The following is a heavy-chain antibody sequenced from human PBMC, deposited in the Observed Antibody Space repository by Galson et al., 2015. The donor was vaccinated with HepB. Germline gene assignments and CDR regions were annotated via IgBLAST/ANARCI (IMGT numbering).Heavy chain of an antibody. J-gene: IGHJ3*02. CDR3: ARGGPYQLLRGGRSGAFDI. V-gene: IGHV3-53*01. CDR2: IYSGGST. Sequence: SLRLSCAASGFTVSSNYMSWVRQAPGKGLEWVSVIYSGGSTYYADSVKGRFTISRDNSKNTLYLQMNSLRAEDTAVYYCARGGPYQLLRGGRSGAFDIWGQGTMVTVSS. CDR1: GFTVSSNY. D-gene: IGHD2-2*01.